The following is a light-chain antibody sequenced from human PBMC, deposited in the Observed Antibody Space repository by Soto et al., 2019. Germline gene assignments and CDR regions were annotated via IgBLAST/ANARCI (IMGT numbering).Light chain of an antibody. CDR3: QQFGSSPGFT. Sequence: EIVLTQSPGTLSLSPGERATLSCRASQSINNRHLAWYQQKPGQAPRLLIYAASSRATGIPDRFSGSGSGTDFTLTISRLEPEDFAVYYCQQFGSSPGFTFGPGTKVDIK. CDR2: AAS. V-gene: IGKV3-20*01. J-gene: IGKJ3*01. CDR1: QSINNRH.